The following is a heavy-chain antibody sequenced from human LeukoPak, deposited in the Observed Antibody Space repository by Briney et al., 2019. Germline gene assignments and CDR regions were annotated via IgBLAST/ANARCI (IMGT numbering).Heavy chain of an antibody. J-gene: IGHJ4*02. D-gene: IGHD2-2*01. CDR3: ARWYCSSTSCYADSGSEDFDY. V-gene: IGHV1-69*05. CDR2: IITICGTT. Sequence: SVKVSCKASGVTFSSYAMSWVRQAPGQGLEWMGGIITICGTTNYAQKFQGRVTITTDDSTSTAYMEMSSLRAEDTAVYYCARWYCSSTSCYADSGSEDFDYWGQGTLVTVSS. CDR1: GVTFSSYA.